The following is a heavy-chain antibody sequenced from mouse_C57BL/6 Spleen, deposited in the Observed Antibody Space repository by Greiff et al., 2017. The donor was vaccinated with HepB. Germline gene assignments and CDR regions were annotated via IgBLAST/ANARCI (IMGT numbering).Heavy chain of an antibody. J-gene: IGHJ2*01. V-gene: IGHV1-82*01. Sequence: QVQLKESGPELVKPGASVKISCKASGYAFSSSWMNWVKQRPGKGLEWIGRIYPGDGDTNYKGKFKGKATLTADKSSSTAYMQLSSLTSEDSAVYFCARRNWGGYFDYWGQGTTLTVSS. CDR2: IYPGDGDT. CDR3: ARRNWGGYFDY. CDR1: GYAFSSSW.